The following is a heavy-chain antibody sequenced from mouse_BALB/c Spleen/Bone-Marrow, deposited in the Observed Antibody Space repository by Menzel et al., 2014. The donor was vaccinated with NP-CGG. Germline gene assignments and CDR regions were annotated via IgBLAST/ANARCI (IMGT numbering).Heavy chain of an antibody. J-gene: IGHJ2*01. V-gene: IGHV1-69*02. Sequence: VQLQQSGAELVRPGASVKLSCKASGYIFXSYWINWVKQRPGEGLEWIGNIYPSDNYTNYNQKFKDEATLTVDKSSSTAYMQLSSPTSEDSAVYYCTRTYEYFDYWGQGTTLTVSS. CDR2: IYPSDNYT. CDR3: TRTYEYFDY. D-gene: IGHD2-3*01. CDR1: GYIFXSYW.